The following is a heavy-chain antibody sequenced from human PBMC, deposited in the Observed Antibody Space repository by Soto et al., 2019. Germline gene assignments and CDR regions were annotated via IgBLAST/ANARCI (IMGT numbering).Heavy chain of an antibody. CDR1: GFTFSSYA. V-gene: IGHV3-23*01. CDR2: ISGSGGST. Sequence: PGGSLRLSCAASGFTFSSYAMSWVRQAPGKGLEWVSAISGSGGSTYYADSVKGRFTISRDNSKNTLYLQMNSLRAEDTAVYYCAKDSGSHNLYNPRYYYYGMDVWGQGTTVTVSS. D-gene: IGHD3-10*01. CDR3: AKDSGSHNLYNPRYYYYGMDV. J-gene: IGHJ6*02.